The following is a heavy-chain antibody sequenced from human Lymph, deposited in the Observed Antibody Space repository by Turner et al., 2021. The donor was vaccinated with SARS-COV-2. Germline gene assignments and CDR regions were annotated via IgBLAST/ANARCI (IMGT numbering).Heavy chain of an antibody. Sequence: QDQLVQSGAEVKKPGASVKVSCKVSGYTLTEVSMHWVRQAPGKGLEWMGGFDPEDGETIYAQKFQGRVTMTEDTSTDTAYMELSSLRSEDTAVYYCATGPYDFWSGPSPGYYGMDVWGQGTTVTVSS. CDR3: ATGPYDFWSGPSPGYYGMDV. V-gene: IGHV1-24*01. CDR2: FDPEDGET. D-gene: IGHD3-3*01. CDR1: GYTLTEVS. J-gene: IGHJ6*02.